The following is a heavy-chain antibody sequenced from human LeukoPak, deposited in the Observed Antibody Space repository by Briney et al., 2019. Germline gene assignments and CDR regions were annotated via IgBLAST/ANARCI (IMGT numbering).Heavy chain of an antibody. CDR3: ARASREADTAMVTYSYYYYYGMDV. CDR2: INHSGST. Sequence: SETLSLTCAVYGGSFSGYYWSWIRQPPGKGLEWIGEINHSGSTNYNPSLKSRVTISVDTSKNQFSLKLSSVTAADTAVYYCARASREADTAMVTYSYYYYYGMDVRGQGTTVTVSS. CDR1: GGSFSGYY. J-gene: IGHJ6*02. D-gene: IGHD5-18*01. V-gene: IGHV4-34*01.